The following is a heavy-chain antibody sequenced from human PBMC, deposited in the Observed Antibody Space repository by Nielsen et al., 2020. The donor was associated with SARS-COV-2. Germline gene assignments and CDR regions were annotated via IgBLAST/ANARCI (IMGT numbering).Heavy chain of an antibody. CDR3: TFPGGNSAEGY. J-gene: IGHJ4*02. CDR1: GYTFTNYY. CDR2: IYPGDSDT. Sequence: GESLKISCKGSGYTFTNYYIAWVRQMPGKGLEWMGIIYPGDSDTRYSPSFQGQVTISADKSISIAYLQWNNLKASDTAMYYCTFPGGNSAEGYWGQGTRVTVS. V-gene: IGHV5-51*01. D-gene: IGHD4-23*01.